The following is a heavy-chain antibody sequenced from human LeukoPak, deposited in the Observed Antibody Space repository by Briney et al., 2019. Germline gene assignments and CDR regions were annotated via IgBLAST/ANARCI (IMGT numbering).Heavy chain of an antibody. J-gene: IGHJ6*03. D-gene: IGHD1/OR15-1a*01. CDR3: GRGNNWNNESPYYYYMDV. CDR1: GYTFTSYG. Sequence: GASVKVSCKASGYTFTSYGFTWVRQAPGQGLEWMGWITAYTGQTDYAQKFQGRVTMTTDTSTSTAYMELRSLRSDDTAVYYCGRGNNWNNESPYYYYMDVWGKGTTVTVSS. V-gene: IGHV1-18*01. CDR2: ITAYTGQT.